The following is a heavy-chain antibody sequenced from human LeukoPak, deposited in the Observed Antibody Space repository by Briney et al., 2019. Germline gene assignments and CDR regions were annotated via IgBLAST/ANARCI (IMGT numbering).Heavy chain of an antibody. V-gene: IGHV4-34*01. Sequence: SETLSLTCAVYGGSFSGYYWSWIRQPPGKGLEWIGEINHSGSTNYNPSLKSRVTISVDTSKNQFSLKLSSVTAADTAVYYRAEGPRTTVAGINYWGQGTLVTVSS. CDR3: AEGPRTTVAGINY. CDR1: GGSFSGYY. J-gene: IGHJ4*02. CDR2: INHSGST. D-gene: IGHD4-23*01.